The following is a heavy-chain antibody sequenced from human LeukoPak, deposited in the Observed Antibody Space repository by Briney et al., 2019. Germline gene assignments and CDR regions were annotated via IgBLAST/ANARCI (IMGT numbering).Heavy chain of an antibody. CDR3: AKGHCSSASCSSSAEYFLH. CDR2: ISGSGGST. D-gene: IGHD2-2*01. J-gene: IGHJ1*01. CDR1: GFTFSVYD. Sequence: PGGSLRLSCAASGFTFSVYDMYWIRQSPGKGLEWVSAISGSGGSTYYADSVKGRFTISRDNSKNTLNLQMNSLRAEDTAVYYCAKGHCSSASCSSSAEYFLHWGQGTLVTVSS. V-gene: IGHV3-23*01.